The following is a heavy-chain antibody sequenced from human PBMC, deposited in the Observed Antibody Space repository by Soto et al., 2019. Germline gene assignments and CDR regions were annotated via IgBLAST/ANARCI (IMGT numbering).Heavy chain of an antibody. Sequence: EVQLVESGGGLVQPGGSLRLSCAASGFTFSSYSMNWVRQAPGKGLEWVSYISSSSSTIYYADSVKGRFTISRDNAKNSLYLQMNSLRAEDTAGYYCARDLDGFDYWGQGTLVTVSS. V-gene: IGHV3-48*01. J-gene: IGHJ4*02. CDR3: ARDLDGFDY. D-gene: IGHD1-1*01. CDR1: GFTFSSYS. CDR2: ISSSSSTI.